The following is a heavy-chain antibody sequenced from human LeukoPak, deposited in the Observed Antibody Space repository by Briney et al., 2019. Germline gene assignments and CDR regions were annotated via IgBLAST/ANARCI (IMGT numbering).Heavy chain of an antibody. V-gene: IGHV4-34*01. D-gene: IGHD5-12*01. CDR1: GGSFSDYY. CDR3: ARGGQWLRFVYLDY. J-gene: IGHJ4*02. CDR2: INHSGST. Sequence: SETLSLTCAVYGGSFSDYYWSWIRQPPGKGLEWIGEINHSGSTNYNPSLKSRVTISVDTSKNQFSLKLSSVTAAVTAVYYCARGGQWLRFVYLDYWGQGTLVTVSS.